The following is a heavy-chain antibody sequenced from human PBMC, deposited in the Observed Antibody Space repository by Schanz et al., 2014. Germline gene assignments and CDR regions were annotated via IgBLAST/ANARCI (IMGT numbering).Heavy chain of an antibody. CDR2: ISPYNGNT. CDR1: GYFFSSYG. J-gene: IGHJ4*02. V-gene: IGHV1-18*01. D-gene: IGHD4-17*01. Sequence: QVQLVQSEAAVKKPGASVKVSSKASGYFFSSYGISWVRQAPGQGLEWMGWISPYNGNTKYAEKLEDRVTMTTDISTSTAYMQLRSLTSDDTAVYYCARVVRSDYLSELDFWGQGTQVIVSS. CDR3: ARVVRSDYLSELDF.